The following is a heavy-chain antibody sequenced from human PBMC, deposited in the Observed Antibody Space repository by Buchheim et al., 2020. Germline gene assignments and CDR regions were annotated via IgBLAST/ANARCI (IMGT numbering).Heavy chain of an antibody. V-gene: IGHV3-30*04. J-gene: IGHJ6*02. CDR2: ISYDGSNK. CDR3: ARGSVGTIFGVVTHYGMDV. Sequence: QVQLVESGGGVVQPGRSLRLSCAASGFPFSSYAMHWVRQAPGKGLEWVAVISYDGSNKYYADSVKGRFTFSRDTSKNTLYLQMNSLRAEDTAVYYGARGSVGTIFGVVTHYGMDVWGQGTT. CDR1: GFPFSSYA. D-gene: IGHD3-3*01.